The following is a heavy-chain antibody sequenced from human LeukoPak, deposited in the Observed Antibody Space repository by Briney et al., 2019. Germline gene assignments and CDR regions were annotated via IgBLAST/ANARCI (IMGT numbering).Heavy chain of an antibody. V-gene: IGHV4-59*12. CDR2: IYYSGST. CDR3: ARDRHRTYGGNSGFDY. D-gene: IGHD4-23*01. CDR1: GGSISTYY. Sequence: SETLSLTCTVSGGSISTYYWNWIRQPPGKGLEWIGYIYYSGSTNYNPSLKSRVTISVDTSKNQFSLKLSSVTAADTAVYYCARDRHRTYGGNSGFDYWGQGTLVTVSS. J-gene: IGHJ4*02.